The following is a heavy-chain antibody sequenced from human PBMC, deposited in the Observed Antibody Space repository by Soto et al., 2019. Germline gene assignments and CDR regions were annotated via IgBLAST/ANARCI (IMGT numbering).Heavy chain of an antibody. J-gene: IGHJ6*02. D-gene: IGHD2-15*01. Sequence: QVQLVESGGGVVQPGRSLRLSCAASGFTFSSYGMHWVRQAPGKGLEWVAVISYDGSNKYYADSVKGRFTISRDNSKYTLYLQMNSLRAEDTAVYYCAKDEVLVVVVARDYYGMDVWGQGTTVTVSS. CDR2: ISYDGSNK. CDR1: GFTFSSYG. V-gene: IGHV3-30*18. CDR3: AKDEVLVVVVARDYYGMDV.